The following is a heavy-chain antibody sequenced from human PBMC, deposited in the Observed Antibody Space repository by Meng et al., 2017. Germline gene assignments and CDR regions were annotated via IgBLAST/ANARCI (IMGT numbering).Heavy chain of an antibody. D-gene: IGHD4-17*01. CDR3: ARWRYGDYVGRDWYFDL. CDR1: GGSISGGGYY. V-gene: IGHV4-31*03. CDR2: IYYSGST. J-gene: IGHJ2*01. Sequence: QLQRSGPVLLKPSPSLSSTCIVSGGSISGGGYYWSWIRQNPGKGLEWIGYIYYSGSTYYTPSLKSRVTISVDTSKNQFSLKLSSVTAADTAVYYCARWRYGDYVGRDWYFDLWGRGTLVTVSS.